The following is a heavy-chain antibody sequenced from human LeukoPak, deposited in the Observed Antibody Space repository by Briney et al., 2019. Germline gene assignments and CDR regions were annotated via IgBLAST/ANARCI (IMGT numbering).Heavy chain of an antibody. CDR3: ARDSSTIFDY. CDR1: GFTFSSYE. J-gene: IGHJ4*02. Sequence: GGSLRLSCAASGFTFSSYEMNWARQAPGKGLEWVSYISSSGSTIYYADSVKGRFTISRDNAKNSVYLQMNSLRAEETAVYYCARDSSTIFDYWGQGTLVTVSS. D-gene: IGHD2-2*01. V-gene: IGHV3-48*03. CDR2: ISSSGSTI.